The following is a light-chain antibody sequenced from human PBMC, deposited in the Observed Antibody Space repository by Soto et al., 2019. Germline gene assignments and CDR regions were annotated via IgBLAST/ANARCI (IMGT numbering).Light chain of an antibody. J-gene: IGKJ1*01. CDR2: AAS. CDR1: QGIRSD. V-gene: IGKV1-17*01. CDR3: LQHNSYPWT. Sequence: DIQMTQSPSSLSASVGDRVTITCRASQGIRSDLGWYQQKPGKAPKRLIYAASRVQSGVPSRFSASESGTEFTLTISRLQPEDFATYYCLQHNSYPWTFGQGTKVQIK.